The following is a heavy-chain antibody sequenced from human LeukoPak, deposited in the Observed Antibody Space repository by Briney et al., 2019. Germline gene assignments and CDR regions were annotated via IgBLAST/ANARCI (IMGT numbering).Heavy chain of an antibody. V-gene: IGHV1-18*01. CDR3: ARDPGPSTVTTKDY. D-gene: IGHD4-17*01. J-gene: IGHJ4*02. CDR2: ISAYNGNT. Sequence: ASVKLSCKASGYTFTSYGMSWVRQAPGQGLEWMGCISAYNGNTNYAQKLQGRVTMTTDTSTSTAYMELRSVRSDDTAVYYCARDPGPSTVTTKDYWGQGTLVTVSP. CDR1: GYTFTSYG.